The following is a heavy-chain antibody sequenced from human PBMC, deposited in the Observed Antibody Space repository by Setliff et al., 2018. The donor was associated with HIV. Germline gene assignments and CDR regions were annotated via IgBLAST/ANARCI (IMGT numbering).Heavy chain of an antibody. V-gene: IGHV4-34*01. CDR2: LDYVGVT. Sequence: PSETLSLTCAVHGGSFSGSYWSWIRQPPGKGLEWIGELDYVGVTNHNPSLKSRVTISVEASKRQWSLKLNSVTAADTAVYFCATTECRGADCPQMYDYWGQVILVTVSS. D-gene: IGHD2-21*02. J-gene: IGHJ4*02. CDR1: GGSFSGSY. CDR3: ATTECRGADCPQMYDY.